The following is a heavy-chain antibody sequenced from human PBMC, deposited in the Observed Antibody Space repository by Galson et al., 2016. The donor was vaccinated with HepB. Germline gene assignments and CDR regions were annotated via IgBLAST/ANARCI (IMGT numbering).Heavy chain of an antibody. V-gene: IGHV5-51*03. CDR1: GYNFPKYW. J-gene: IGHJ4*02. Sequence: QSGAEVKKPGESLKISCNASGYNFPKYWIGWVRQLPGKGLEWMGIIYSGASDTRYSPSFQGQIIISADKSISTAYMQWSSLKASDTAMYYCARLKPSQTRAGTVCFDYWGQGTLVTVSS. CDR2: IYSGASDT. D-gene: IGHD1-7*01. CDR3: ARLKPSQTRAGTVCFDY.